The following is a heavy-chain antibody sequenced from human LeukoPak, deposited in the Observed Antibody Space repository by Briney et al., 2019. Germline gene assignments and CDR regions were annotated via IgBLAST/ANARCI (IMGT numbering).Heavy chain of an antibody. CDR2: SGGSGSYT. J-gene: IGHJ5*02. CDR3: VSAHGVDLSPFDP. V-gene: IGHV3-23*01. Sequence: GGSLRLSCAASGCTFSSYAMSWGRKAPGKGLEWVSCSGGSGSYTYYADSVKGRFTISRDNSKNTLYLQMNSLRAEDTAVYYCVSAHGVDLSPFDPWGQGTLVTVSS. CDR1: GCTFSSYA. D-gene: IGHD3-9*01.